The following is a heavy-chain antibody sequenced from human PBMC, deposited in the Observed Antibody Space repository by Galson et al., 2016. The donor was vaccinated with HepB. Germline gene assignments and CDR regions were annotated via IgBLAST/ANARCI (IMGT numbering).Heavy chain of an antibody. V-gene: IGHV3-23*01. Sequence: SMRHSRAASGFTFNNYALTWVRQAPGKGLEWLSTISGRGIATYYGDSLRGRFTISRDDYRNTLFLHMNSLRAEDTAVYYCAKNPNFGDYAYSDFWGQGTLVTVSS. CDR1: GFTFNNYA. J-gene: IGHJ4*02. D-gene: IGHD4-17*01. CDR2: ISGRGIAT. CDR3: AKNPNFGDYAYSDF.